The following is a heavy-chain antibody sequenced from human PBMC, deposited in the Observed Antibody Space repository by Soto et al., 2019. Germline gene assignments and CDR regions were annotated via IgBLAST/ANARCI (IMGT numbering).Heavy chain of an antibody. CDR2: IWSDGNNR. CDR1: GFMFSNHG. J-gene: IGHJ4*02. V-gene: IGHV3-33*01. D-gene: IGHD1-1*01. Sequence: QVQLVESGGGVVQPGRSLRLSCAASGFMFSNHGMHWVRQAPGKGLEWVAVIWSDGNNRYYADSVKSRFTISRDNCKNTLYLQMNSLRAEDTAVYYCVRGDNWNDEASDYWGQGTLGTVSS. CDR3: VRGDNWNDEASDY.